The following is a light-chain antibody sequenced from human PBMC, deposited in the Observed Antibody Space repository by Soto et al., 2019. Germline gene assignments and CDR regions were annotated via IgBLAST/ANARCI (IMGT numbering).Light chain of an antibody. V-gene: IGLV2-14*01. J-gene: IGLJ2*01. CDR3: SSYTSSSYVV. CDR2: DVS. CDR1: SSDVGGYNY. Sequence: QSVLTQPASVSGSPGKSSTISCTGTSSDVGGYNYVSWYQQHPGKAPKLMIYDVSNRPSGVSNRFSGSKSGNTASLTISGLQAEDEADYYCSSYTSSSYVVFGGGTKLTVL.